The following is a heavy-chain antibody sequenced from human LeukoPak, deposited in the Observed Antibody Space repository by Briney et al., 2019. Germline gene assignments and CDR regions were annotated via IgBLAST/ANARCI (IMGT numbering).Heavy chain of an antibody. CDR1: GYNFTSSG. CDR3: ARWGASPWVPFDY. Sequence: ASVQGSINASGYNFTSSGISWVRQATGQALDSMGWISAYNGNTNYAQKLQGRVTMTTDTSTSTAYMELRSLRSDDTAVYYCARWGASPWVPFDYWGQGTLVTVSS. CDR2: ISAYNGNT. J-gene: IGHJ4*02. V-gene: IGHV1-18*01. D-gene: IGHD3-16*01.